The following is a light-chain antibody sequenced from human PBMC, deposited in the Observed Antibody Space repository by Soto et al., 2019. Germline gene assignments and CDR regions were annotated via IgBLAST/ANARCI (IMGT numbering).Light chain of an antibody. CDR2: GAS. V-gene: IGKV3-20*01. CDR1: QSVSSSY. J-gene: IGKJ5*01. Sequence: EIVLTQSPGTLSLSPGESATLSCKASQSVSSSYLAWYRQKPGQAPRLLIHGASSRATGIPDRFSGSGSGTDFTLTISRLEPEDFAVYYCQQYGSSPSITFGQGTRLDIK. CDR3: QQYGSSPSIT.